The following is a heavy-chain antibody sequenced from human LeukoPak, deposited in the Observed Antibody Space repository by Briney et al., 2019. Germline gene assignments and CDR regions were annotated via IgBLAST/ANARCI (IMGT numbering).Heavy chain of an antibody. V-gene: IGHV3-23*01. CDR1: DFTFSFYA. CDR3: AKDFGGSDYDWYFDL. D-gene: IGHD1-26*01. Sequence: PGGSLRLSCEVSDFTFSFYAMSWVRQAPGKGLEWVAGITSSGNTTYYADPVKGRFTISRDNSNNILHLQMNSLRAEDTAIYYCAKDFGGSDYDWYFDLWGRGIMVTVSS. J-gene: IGHJ2*01. CDR2: ITSSGNTT.